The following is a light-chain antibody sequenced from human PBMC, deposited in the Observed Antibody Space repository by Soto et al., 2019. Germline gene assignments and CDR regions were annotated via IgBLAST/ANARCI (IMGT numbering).Light chain of an antibody. CDR2: SNN. CDR3: AAWDASLGGFYV. V-gene: IGLV1-44*01. CDR1: RSSIGSNT. J-gene: IGLJ1*01. Sequence: QSALTQPPSASGTPGQRVTISCSGSRSSIGSNTVNWYQHLPGSAPKLLIYSNNHRPSGVPDRFSASKAGASASLAISGLQSEDEGDYYCAAWDASLGGFYVFGSGTNVTVX.